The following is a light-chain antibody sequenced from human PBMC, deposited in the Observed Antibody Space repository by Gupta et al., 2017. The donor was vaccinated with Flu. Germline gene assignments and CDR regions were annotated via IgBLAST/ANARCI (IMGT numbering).Light chain of an antibody. CDR1: AFTKKF. Sequence: QTSRITCSGNAFTKKFHYQHQQKSGQSPVLVVYKDNNPHAGSPEGFSGSSSATTAPLTIIWAPVEEDDDYYCYSIYPSYGHRRVFGGGTTLTVL. CDR3: YSIYPSYGHRRV. CDR2: KDN. V-gene: IGLV3-10*03. J-gene: IGLJ3*02.